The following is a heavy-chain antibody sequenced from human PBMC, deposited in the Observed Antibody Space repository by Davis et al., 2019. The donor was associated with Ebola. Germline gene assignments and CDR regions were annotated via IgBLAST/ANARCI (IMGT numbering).Heavy chain of an antibody. D-gene: IGHD4-17*01. V-gene: IGHV4-61*09. J-gene: IGHJ4*02. CDR1: GGSISSGSYY. CDR2: IYTSGST. CDR3: ARNGDYSGILPIRFDY. Sequence: PSETLSLPCTVSGGSISSGSYYWSWIRQPAGKGLEWIGHIYTSGSTNYNPSLKSRVTISVDTSKNQFSLKLSSVTAADTAVYYWARNGDYSGILPIRFDYWGQGTLVTVSS.